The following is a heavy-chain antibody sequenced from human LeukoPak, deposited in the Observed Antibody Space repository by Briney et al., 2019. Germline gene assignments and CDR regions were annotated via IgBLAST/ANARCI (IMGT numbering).Heavy chain of an antibody. J-gene: IGHJ5*02. V-gene: IGHV3-64*01. CDR2: ISSNGGNT. CDR3: ARELGLYWFDP. D-gene: IGHD1-26*01. CDR1: GFTFSSYW. Sequence: GGSLRLSCAASGFTFSSYWMSWVRQAPGKGLEYVSAISSNGGNTYYANSVKGRFTISRDNSKNTLYLQMGSLRAEDMAVYYCARELGLYWFDPWGQGTLVTVSS.